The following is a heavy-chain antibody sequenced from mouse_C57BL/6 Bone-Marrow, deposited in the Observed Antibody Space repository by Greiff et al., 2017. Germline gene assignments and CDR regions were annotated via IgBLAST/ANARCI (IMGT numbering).Heavy chain of an antibody. J-gene: IGHJ4*01. Sequence: VQLQQSGAELVKPGASVKISCKASGYAFSSYWMNWVKQRPGKGLEWIGQIYPGDGDTNYNGKFKGKATLTADKSSSTAYMQLSSLTSEDSAVYFCARGEGYDDAMDYWGQGTSVTVSS. D-gene: IGHD2-2*01. V-gene: IGHV1-80*01. CDR2: IYPGDGDT. CDR3: ARGEGYDDAMDY. CDR1: GYAFSSYW.